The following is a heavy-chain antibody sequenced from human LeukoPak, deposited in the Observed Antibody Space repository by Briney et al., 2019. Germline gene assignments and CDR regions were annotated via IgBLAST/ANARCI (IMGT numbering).Heavy chain of an antibody. V-gene: IGHV3-33*01. CDR1: GFTFSSYG. CDR3: ARDSSVDYVWGSYRTTRSGAFDI. CDR2: IWYDGSNK. D-gene: IGHD3-16*02. Sequence: GGSLRLSCAASGFTFSSYGMHWVRQAPGKGLEWVAVIWYDGSNKYYADSVKGRFTISRDNSKNTLYLQMNSLRAEDTAVYYCARDSSVDYVWGSYRTTRSGAFDIWGQGTVVTVSS. J-gene: IGHJ3*02.